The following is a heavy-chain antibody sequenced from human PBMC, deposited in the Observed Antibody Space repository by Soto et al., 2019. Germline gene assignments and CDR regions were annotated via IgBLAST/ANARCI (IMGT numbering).Heavy chain of an antibody. CDR2: INHSGST. J-gene: IGHJ4*02. CDR1: GGSFSGYY. CDR3: ARGVGSSSRCWADY. Sequence: PSETLSLTCAVYGGSFSGYYWSWIRQPPGKGLEWIGEINHSGSTNYNPSLKSRVTISVDTSKNQFSLKLSSVTAADTAVYYCARGVGSSSRCWADYWGQGTLVTVSS. V-gene: IGHV4-34*01. D-gene: IGHD6-6*01.